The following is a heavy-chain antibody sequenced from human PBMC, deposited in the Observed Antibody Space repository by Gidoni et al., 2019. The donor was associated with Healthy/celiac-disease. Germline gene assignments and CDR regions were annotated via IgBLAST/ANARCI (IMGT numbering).Heavy chain of an antibody. CDR3: ARYSSSWLDY. CDR1: GYTFTGYY. V-gene: IGHV1-2*02. J-gene: IGHJ4*02. Sequence: QVQLVQSGAEVKKLGASVKVSCTTSGYTFTGYYMHWVRQAPGQGLEWMGWINPNSGDTDYAQKFQGRVTMTRDTSISTAYMELSRLTSDDTAVYYCARYSSSWLDYWGQGTLVPVSS. CDR2: INPNSGDT. D-gene: IGHD6-13*01.